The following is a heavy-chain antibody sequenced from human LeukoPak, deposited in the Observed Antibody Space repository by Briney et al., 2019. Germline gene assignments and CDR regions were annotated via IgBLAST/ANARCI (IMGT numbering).Heavy chain of an antibody. D-gene: IGHD3-3*01. CDR1: SIRFADHW. V-gene: IGHV3-74*01. CDR2: SDRDGVVR. Sequence: AGGSLRLSCVGSSIRFADHWMLWVRQAPGEPPAWVARSDRDGVVREYADSVKGRITIPRDNARNTIHLEMNRLKVEDTAIYYCVASRWSGALDFWGQGSLVTVSS. J-gene: IGHJ4*02. CDR3: VASRWSGALDF.